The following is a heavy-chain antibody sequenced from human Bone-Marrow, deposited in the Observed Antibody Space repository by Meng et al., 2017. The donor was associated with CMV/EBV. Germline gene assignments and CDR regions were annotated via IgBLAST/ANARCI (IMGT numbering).Heavy chain of an antibody. CDR3: ARGGLAYYDFWSGYYPNYYYYGMDV. CDR2: ISYDGSNK. J-gene: IGHJ6*02. CDR1: GFTFSSYA. D-gene: IGHD3-3*01. V-gene: IGHV3-30-3*01. Sequence: GESLKISCAASGFTFSSYAMHWVRQAPGKGLEWVAVISYDGSNKYYADSVKGRFTISRDNSKNTLYLQMNSLRAEDTAVYYCARGGLAYYDFWSGYYPNYYYYGMDVWGQGTTVTVSS.